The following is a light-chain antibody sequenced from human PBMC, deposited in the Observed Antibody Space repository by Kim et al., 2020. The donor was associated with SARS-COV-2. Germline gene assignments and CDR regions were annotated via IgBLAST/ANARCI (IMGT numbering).Light chain of an antibody. Sequence: QSALTQPASVSGSPGQSSTISCTGTSGDVGGYNLVSWYQQHPGKAPKVMIYEVTKRPSGVSNRFSGSKSGNTASLTISGLQAEDEADYYCCSYAGSSTFVIFGGGTQLTVL. V-gene: IGLV2-23*02. J-gene: IGLJ2*01. CDR3: CSYAGSSTFVI. CDR1: SGDVGGYNL. CDR2: EVT.